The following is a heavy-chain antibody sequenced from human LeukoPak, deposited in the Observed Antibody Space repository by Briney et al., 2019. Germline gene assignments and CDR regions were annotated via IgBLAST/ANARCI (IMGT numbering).Heavy chain of an antibody. CDR3: AQAFDYGDYLNWFDP. J-gene: IGHJ5*02. D-gene: IGHD4-17*01. V-gene: IGHV3-23*01. Sequence: GGSLRLPCAASGFTFSGYAMSWVRQAPGKGLEWVSAISGSGGSTYYADSVKGRFTISRDNSKNTLYLQMNSLRAEDTAVYYCAQAFDYGDYLNWFDPWGQGTLVTVSS. CDR1: GFTFSGYA. CDR2: ISGSGGST.